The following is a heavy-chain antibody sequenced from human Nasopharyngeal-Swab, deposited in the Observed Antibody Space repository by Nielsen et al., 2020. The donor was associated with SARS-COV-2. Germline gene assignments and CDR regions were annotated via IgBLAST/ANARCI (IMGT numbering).Heavy chain of an antibody. J-gene: IGHJ2*01. Sequence: ASVTVSCKASGYTFNDYYIHWVRQAPGQSLELMGWINPGNGNAKYSQRFQGRVTITRDTSANMVFMELNSLKSEDTAVYYCARKLGAPRAWYFDLWGRGTPVTVSS. CDR2: INPGNGNA. CDR1: GYTFNDYY. D-gene: IGHD1-26*01. CDR3: ARKLGAPRAWYFDL. V-gene: IGHV1-3*01.